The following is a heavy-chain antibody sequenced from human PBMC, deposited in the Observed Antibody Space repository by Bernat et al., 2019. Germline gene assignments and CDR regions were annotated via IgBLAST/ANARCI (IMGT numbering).Heavy chain of an antibody. D-gene: IGHD2-2*01. J-gene: IGHJ3*02. V-gene: IGHV3-30-3*02. CDR3: AKDYGARAYGGGTRCYTEAFDI. CDR1: GFTFSSYG. Sequence: QVQLVESGGGVVQPGRSLRLSCAASGFTFSSYGMHWVRQAPGKGLEWVAVISYDGSNKYYADSVKGRFTISRDNSKNTLYLQMNSLRAEDTAVYYWAKDYGARAYGGGTRCYTEAFDIWGQGTMVTVSS. CDR2: ISYDGSNK.